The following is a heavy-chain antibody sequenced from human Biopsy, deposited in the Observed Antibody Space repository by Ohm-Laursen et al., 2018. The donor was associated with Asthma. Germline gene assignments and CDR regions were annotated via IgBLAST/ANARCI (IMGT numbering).Heavy chain of an antibody. J-gene: IGHJ6*02. V-gene: IGHV1-18*01. CDR3: ARAVDYSHYYGIDV. CDR1: GYTFNSAG. Sequence: GASVKVSCKTSGYTFNSAGITWVRQAPGQGLEWMGWISVYNGNTKVAQKLQDRVTMTTDISTSTAYMELRSLRSDDTAVYFCARAVDYSHYYGIDVWGQGTTVTVS. CDR2: ISVYNGNT. D-gene: IGHD3-10*01.